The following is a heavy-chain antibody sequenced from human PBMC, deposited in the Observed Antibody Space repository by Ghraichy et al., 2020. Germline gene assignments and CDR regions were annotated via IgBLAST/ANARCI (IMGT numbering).Heavy chain of an antibody. CDR1: GFTFSSYS. CDR2: ISSSSSYI. Sequence: GESLNISCAASGFTFSSYSMNWVRQAPGKGLEWVSYISSSSSYIYYADSVKGRCTISRDNAKNSLYLQMNSLRAEDTAVYYCAREWDYGDYEWFDPWGQGTLVTVSS. V-gene: IGHV3-21*01. CDR3: AREWDYGDYEWFDP. J-gene: IGHJ5*02. D-gene: IGHD4-17*01.